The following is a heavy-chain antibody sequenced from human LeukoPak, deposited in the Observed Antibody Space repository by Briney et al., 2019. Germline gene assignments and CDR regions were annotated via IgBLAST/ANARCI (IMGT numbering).Heavy chain of an antibody. CDR3: AKDVRISMTVGASVSQAWYFDP. D-gene: IGHD3-22*01. V-gene: IGHV4-39*07. J-gene: IGHJ2*01. CDR1: GGSISSSSYY. Sequence: SETLSLTCTVSGGSISSSSYYWGWIRQPPGKGLEWIGSIYYSGSTYYNPSLKSRVTISVDTSKNQFSLKLTSVTAADTAVYYCAKDVRISMTVGASVSQAWYFDPWGRGTLVTVSS. CDR2: IYYSGST.